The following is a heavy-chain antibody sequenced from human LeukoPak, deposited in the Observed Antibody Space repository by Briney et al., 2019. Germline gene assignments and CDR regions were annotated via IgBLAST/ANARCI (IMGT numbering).Heavy chain of an antibody. D-gene: IGHD3-10*01. V-gene: IGHV3-30*04. CDR1: GFTFSSYA. CDR3: ARALGVDWFDP. CDR2: ISYDGSNK. Sequence: PGRSLRLSCAACGFTFSSYAMHWVRQAPGKGLEWVAVISYDGSNKYYADSVKGRFTISRDNSKNTLYLQMNSLRAEDTAVYYCARALGVDWFDPWGQGTLVTVSS. J-gene: IGHJ5*02.